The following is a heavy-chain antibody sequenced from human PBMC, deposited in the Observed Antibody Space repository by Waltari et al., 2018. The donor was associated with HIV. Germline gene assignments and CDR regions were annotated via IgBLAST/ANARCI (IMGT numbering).Heavy chain of an antibody. Sequence: EVELVGSGGGLVHPGGSLGLSCVGSAVPSRTPGLNWVRQAPGKGLEWVSFVAGTPGHAYYEDSVKGRFTISRDNAQNSAFLQMNSLRVEDTAIYYCVKSVDYFRFDVWDQGTLVTVSS. V-gene: IGHV3-48*04. J-gene: IGHJ4*02. CDR1: AVPSRTPG. D-gene: IGHD4-17*01. CDR3: VKSVDYFRFDV. CDR2: VAGTPGHA.